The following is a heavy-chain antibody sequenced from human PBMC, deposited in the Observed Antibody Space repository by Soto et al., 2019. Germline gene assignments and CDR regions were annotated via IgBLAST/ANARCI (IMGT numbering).Heavy chain of an antibody. V-gene: IGHV3-74*01. CDR2: IDHDGTT. CDR1: GFIFSNYW. CDR3: VRDSHGDY. Sequence: EVQLVESGGGLVQPGGSLRLSCAGSGFIFSNYWMHWVRQAPGKGLEWVSRIDHDGTTDYVASVRGRFTISRDNAENTMYLQMNSLRPEDTAVYYCVRDSHGDYWGQGNLVNVSS. J-gene: IGHJ4*02.